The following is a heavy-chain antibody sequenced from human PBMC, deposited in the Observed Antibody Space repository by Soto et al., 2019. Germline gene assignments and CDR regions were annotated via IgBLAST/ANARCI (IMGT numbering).Heavy chain of an antibody. V-gene: IGHV1-69*13. J-gene: IGHJ4*02. CDR2: IIPIFGTA. CDR1: GGTFSSYA. D-gene: IGHD3-22*01. CDR3: ARDYYDSSGYHYYFDY. Sequence: ASVKVSCKASGGTFSSYAISWVRQAPGQGLEWMGGIIPIFGTANYAQKFQGGVTITADESTSTAYMELSSLRSEDTAVYYCARDYYDSSGYHYYFDYWGQGTLVTVSS.